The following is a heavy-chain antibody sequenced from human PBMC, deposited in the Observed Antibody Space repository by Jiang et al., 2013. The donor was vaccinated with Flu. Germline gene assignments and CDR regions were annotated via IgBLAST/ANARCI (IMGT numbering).Heavy chain of an antibody. V-gene: IGHV1-46*04. J-gene: IGHJ5*02. CDR1: FTSNY. CDR3: ARDNSIVVGSMTSWWFDP. Sequence: FTSNYMHWVRQAPGQGLEWVGLINPSGEVTRYAQKLQGRLTMTRDTSTSTDYMELSSLRSEDTAVYYCARDNSIVVGSMTSWWFDPWGQGTLVTVSS. CDR2: INPSGEVT. D-gene: IGHD1-26*01.